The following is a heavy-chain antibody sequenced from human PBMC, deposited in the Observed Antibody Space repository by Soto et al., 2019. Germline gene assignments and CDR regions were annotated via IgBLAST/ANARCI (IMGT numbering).Heavy chain of an antibody. CDR3: ARRTCSGGSCYSGCPLPDY. D-gene: IGHD2-15*01. J-gene: IGHJ4*02. V-gene: IGHV1-18*01. CDR1: GYTFTSYG. CDR2: ISAYNGNT. Sequence: QVQLVQSGAEVKKPGASVKVSCKASGYTFTSYGISWVRQAPGQGLEWMGWISAYNGNTNYAQKLQGRDTMTTDTSTRTDYMERRSLRSDDKAVYYCARRTCSGGSCYSGCPLPDYRGQGTLVTVSS.